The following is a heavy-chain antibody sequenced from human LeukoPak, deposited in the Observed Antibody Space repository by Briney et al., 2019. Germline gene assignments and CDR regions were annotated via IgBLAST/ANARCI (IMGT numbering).Heavy chain of an antibody. CDR3: ARGPYLTGYSLGAFDI. J-gene: IGHJ3*02. CDR1: GGSFSGYY. D-gene: IGHD3-9*01. Sequence: SETLSLTCAVYGGSFSGYYWSWIRQPPGKGLEWIGEINHSGSTNYNPSLKSRVTISLDTSKNQFSLKLSSVTAADTAVYYCARGPYLTGYSLGAFDIWGQGTMVTVSS. CDR2: INHSGST. V-gene: IGHV4-34*01.